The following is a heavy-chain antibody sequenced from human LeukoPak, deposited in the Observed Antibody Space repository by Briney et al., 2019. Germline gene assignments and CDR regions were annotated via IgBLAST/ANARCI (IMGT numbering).Heavy chain of an antibody. D-gene: IGHD3-22*01. Sequence: ASVKVSCKASGYTFTNYGVSWVRQAPGQGLEWMGWISAYNGNTNYAQNLQGRVTMTTDTSTTTAYMELKSLRSDDTAVYYCARDTAGLHYDSSGYYFHYYYMDVWGKGTTVTVSS. CDR2: ISAYNGNT. CDR3: ARDTAGLHYDSSGYYFHYYYMDV. J-gene: IGHJ6*03. CDR1: GYTFTNYG. V-gene: IGHV1-18*01.